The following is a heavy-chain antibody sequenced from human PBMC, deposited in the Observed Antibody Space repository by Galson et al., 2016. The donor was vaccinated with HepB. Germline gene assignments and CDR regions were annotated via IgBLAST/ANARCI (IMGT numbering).Heavy chain of an antibody. CDR2: IYHSGDT. CDR1: GGSITSNRW. CDR3: AREFSGYDTH. J-gene: IGHJ4*02. Sequence: ATLSLTCAVSGGSITSNRWWTWVRQPPGKGLEWIGEIYHSGDTNYNPSLKSRVTMSVDRSQNHFSLRLSSVTAADTAVYYCAREFSGYDTHWGQGALVTVSS. D-gene: IGHD5-12*01. V-gene: IGHV4-4*02.